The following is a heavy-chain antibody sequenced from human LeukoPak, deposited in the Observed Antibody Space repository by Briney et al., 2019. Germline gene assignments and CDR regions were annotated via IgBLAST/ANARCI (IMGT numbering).Heavy chain of an antibody. D-gene: IGHD6-13*01. CDR3: AKDARSSWYGSYYYMDV. CDR2: ISGSGGST. CDR1: GFTFSSYS. V-gene: IGHV3-23*01. J-gene: IGHJ6*03. Sequence: GGSLRLSCAASGFTFSSYSMNWVRQAPGKGLEWVSAISGSGGSTYYADSVKGRFTISRDNSKNTLYLQMNSLRAEDTAVYYCAKDARSSWYGSYYYMDVWGKGTTVTVSS.